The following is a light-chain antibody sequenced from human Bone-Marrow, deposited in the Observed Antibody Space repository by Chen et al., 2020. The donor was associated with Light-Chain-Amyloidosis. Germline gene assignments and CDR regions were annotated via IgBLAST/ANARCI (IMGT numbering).Light chain of an antibody. CDR1: QRVSSSY. CDR3: QQYGSSPRT. J-gene: IGKJ1*01. CDR2: GAS. Sequence: EIVLTPSPGTLSVSPGERATLSCRALQRVSSSYLAWYRQQPGPAPRLLIYGASIRATGIPDRFSGSGSGTDFTLTISRLEPEDFAVYYCQQYGSSPRTCGQGTKVEIK. V-gene: IGKV3-20*01.